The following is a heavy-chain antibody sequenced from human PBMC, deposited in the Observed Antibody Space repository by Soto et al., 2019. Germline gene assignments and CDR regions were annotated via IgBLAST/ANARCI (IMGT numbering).Heavy chain of an antibody. CDR3: AKDGLDTAMAEYFDY. CDR1: GFTFSSYW. J-gene: IGHJ4*02. CDR2: ISGSGGST. D-gene: IGHD5-18*01. V-gene: IGHV3-23*01. Sequence: GGSLRLSCAASGFTFSSYWMHWVRKAPGKGLEWVSAISGSGGSTYYADSVKGRFTISRDNSKNTLYLQMNSLRAEDTAVYYCAKDGLDTAMAEYFDYWGQGTLVTVSS.